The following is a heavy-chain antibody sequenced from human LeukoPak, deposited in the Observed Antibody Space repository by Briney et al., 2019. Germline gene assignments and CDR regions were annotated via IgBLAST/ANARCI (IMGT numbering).Heavy chain of an antibody. CDR2: ISAYNGNT. CDR1: GYTFTSYG. CDR3: ARDRRVPMVRGVIRPNNRFDP. V-gene: IGHV1-18*01. Sequence: GASVKVSCKASGYTFTSYGISWVRQAPGQGLEWMGRISAYNGNTNYAQKLQGRVTMTTDTSTSTAYMELRSLRSDDTAVYYCARDRRVPMVRGVIRPNNRFDPWGQGTLVTVSS. D-gene: IGHD3-10*01. J-gene: IGHJ5*02.